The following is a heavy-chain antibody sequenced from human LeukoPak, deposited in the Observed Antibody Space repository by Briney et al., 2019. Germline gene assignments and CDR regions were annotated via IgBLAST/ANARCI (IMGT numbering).Heavy chain of an antibody. J-gene: IGHJ2*01. CDR2: INPNSGGR. CDR1: GYTFTGYY. Sequence: ASVKVSCKASGYTFTGYYIHWVRQAPGQGLEWMGWINPNSGGRHNAQKFQGRVTMTRDTSISTAYMELSRLKSDDTGVYYCARVSTEESWYFDLWGRGTLVTVSS. V-gene: IGHV1-2*02. CDR3: ARVSTEESWYFDL.